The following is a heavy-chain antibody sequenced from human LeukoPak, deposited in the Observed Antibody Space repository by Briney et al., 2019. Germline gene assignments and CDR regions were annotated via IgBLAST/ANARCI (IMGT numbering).Heavy chain of an antibody. V-gene: IGHV3-21*01. J-gene: IGHJ3*02. D-gene: IGHD4-23*01. CDR2: ISSTSNYI. CDR3: ARDGDGGNPDAFDI. CDR1: EFTFSTYT. Sequence: GGSLRLSCVASEFTFSTYTMNWVRQAPGKGLEWVSSISSTSNYIYSADSLKGRFTISRDNAKNSLYLQMNSLTAEDTAMYYCARDGDGGNPDAFDIWGQGTMVTVSS.